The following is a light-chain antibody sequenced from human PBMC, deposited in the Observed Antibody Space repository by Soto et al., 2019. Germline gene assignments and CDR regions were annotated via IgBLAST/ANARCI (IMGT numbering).Light chain of an antibody. CDR2: GAS. Sequence: VLTQSQGTLSLSPGERATLSCRASQCVSSSYLAWYQQKPGQAPRLLIYGASSRATGIPDRFSGSGSGTDFTLTISRLEPVDFAVYYCQQCGSSPQGFGGGTKV. CDR1: QCVSSSY. J-gene: IGKJ4*01. CDR3: QQCGSSPQG. V-gene: IGKV3-20*01.